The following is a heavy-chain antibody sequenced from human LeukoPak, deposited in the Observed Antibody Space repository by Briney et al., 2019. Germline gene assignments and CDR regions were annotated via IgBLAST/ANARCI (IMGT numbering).Heavy chain of an antibody. Sequence: GGSLRLSCAASGFSFSTYGMHWVRQAPGKGLGWVAVIWYDGSNKYFADSVKGRFTISRDNSKNTLYLEMNSLRAEDTALYYCTSGSRANIDYWGQGTLVTVSS. CDR2: IWYDGSNK. D-gene: IGHD3-10*01. V-gene: IGHV3-33*01. J-gene: IGHJ4*02. CDR1: GFSFSTYG. CDR3: TSGSRANIDY.